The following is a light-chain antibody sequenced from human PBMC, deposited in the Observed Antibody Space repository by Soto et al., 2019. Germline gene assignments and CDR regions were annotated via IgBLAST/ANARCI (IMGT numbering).Light chain of an antibody. CDR3: QTWGTGTLV. CDR1: SGHSNYA. V-gene: IGLV4-69*01. J-gene: IGLJ2*01. CDR2: LNNDGSH. Sequence: QTVVTQSPSASASLGASVKLTCTLSSGHSNYAIAWHQQQPEKGPRYLMRLNNDGSHNKGDGIPDRFSGSSSGAERYLTISSLQSEDEADYYCQTWGTGTLVFGGGTKLTVL.